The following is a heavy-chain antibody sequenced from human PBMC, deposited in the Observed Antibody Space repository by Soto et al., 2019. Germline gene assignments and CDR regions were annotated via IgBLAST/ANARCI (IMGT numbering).Heavy chain of an antibody. CDR2: IITILGIA. V-gene: IGHV1-69*02. D-gene: IGHD6-13*01. J-gene: IGHJ3*01. CDR3: ARAFAGIAAAVSTAFDL. Sequence: QVQLVQSGAEVKKPGSSVKVSCKASGGTFSSYTISWVRQAPGQGLEWMGRIITILGIANYAQKFQGRVTITEDKSTSTAYMELSSMRSEDTAVYYCARAFAGIAAAVSTAFDLWGQGTMVTVSS. CDR1: GGTFSSYT.